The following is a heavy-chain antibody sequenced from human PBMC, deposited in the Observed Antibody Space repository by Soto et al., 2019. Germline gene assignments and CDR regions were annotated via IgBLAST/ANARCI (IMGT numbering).Heavy chain of an antibody. CDR2: IGTLNGDT. Sequence: QVQLVQSGTEVKKPGASVKVSCKASGYTFNNYGFSWVRQAPGQGLEWVGWIGTLNGDTTYAQSFQGRVTMTIDTSTTTSYMELTSLTFDDTAVYFCARDWRGAEGFDPWGQGTLVIVSS. J-gene: IGHJ5*02. V-gene: IGHV1-18*01. D-gene: IGHD3-3*01. CDR1: GYTFNNYG. CDR3: ARDWRGAEGFDP.